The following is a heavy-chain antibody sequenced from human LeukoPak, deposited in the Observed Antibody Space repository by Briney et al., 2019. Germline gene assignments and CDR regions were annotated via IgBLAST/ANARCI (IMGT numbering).Heavy chain of an antibody. D-gene: IGHD6-19*01. J-gene: IGHJ4*02. CDR2: IYYSGST. CDR3: ARKPVAGNFDY. CDR1: GGSIRSRSYY. V-gene: IGHV4-39*07. Sequence: SETLSLTCTVSGGSIRSRSYYWGWIRQPPGKGLEWIGSIYYSGSTYYNPSLKSRVTISVDTSKNQFSLKLSSVTAADTAVYYCARKPVAGNFDYWGQGTLVTVSS.